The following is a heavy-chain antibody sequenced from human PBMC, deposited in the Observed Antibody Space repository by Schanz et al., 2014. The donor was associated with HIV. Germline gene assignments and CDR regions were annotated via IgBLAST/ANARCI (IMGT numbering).Heavy chain of an antibody. J-gene: IGHJ4*02. CDR2: IWYDGTNI. CDR3: AKVGRIYSTTWIDY. Sequence: QVQLGESGGGVVQPGRSLRLSCAASGFTFSIFGMHWVRQAPGKGLEGGAVIWYDGTNIDYADSVKGRFTISRDNSKNTLYLQMNSLRREDTAVYYCAKVGRIYSTTWIDYWGQGTLVTVST. V-gene: IGHV3-33*06. D-gene: IGHD2-2*01. CDR1: GFTFSIFG.